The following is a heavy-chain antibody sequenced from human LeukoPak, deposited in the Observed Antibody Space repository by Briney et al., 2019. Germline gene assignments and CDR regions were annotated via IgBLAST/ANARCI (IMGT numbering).Heavy chain of an antibody. J-gene: IGHJ4*02. CDR1: GFTFSSYA. CDR3: ARSSGWLRGYFDY. CDR2: ISYDGSNK. D-gene: IGHD6-19*01. Sequence: GGSLRLSCAASGFTFSSYAMHWVRQAPGKGLEWVAVISYDGSNKYYADSVKGRFTISRDNSKNTLYLQMNSLRAEDTAVYYCARSSGWLRGYFDYWVQGTLVTVSS. V-gene: IGHV3-30-3*01.